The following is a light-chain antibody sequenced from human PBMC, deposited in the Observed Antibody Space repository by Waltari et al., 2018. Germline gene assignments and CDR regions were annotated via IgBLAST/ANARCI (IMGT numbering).Light chain of an antibody. J-gene: IGLJ7*01. Sequence: SYVLTQPPSVSVAPGQTARITCGGNDIGRKSVHWSQQKPGQAPVLVIFYDSDRPSGIPERFSGSNSGNTATLSISRVEAGDEAGYYCQVWASSTDHHAVFGGGTQLTVL. CDR1: DIGRKS. V-gene: IGLV3-21*04. CDR2: YDS. CDR3: QVWASSTDHHAV.